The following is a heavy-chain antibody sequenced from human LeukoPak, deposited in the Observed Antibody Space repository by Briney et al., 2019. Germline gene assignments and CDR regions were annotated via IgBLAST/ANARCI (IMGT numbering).Heavy chain of an antibody. CDR1: GGSFSGYY. Sequence: SETLSLTCAVYGGSFSGYYWSWIRQPPGKGLEWIGEINHSGSTNYNPSLKSRVTISVDTSKKQFSLKLSSVTAADTAVYYCASSVDDYADRLDYWGQGTLVTVSS. J-gene: IGHJ4*02. CDR3: ASSVDDYADRLDY. CDR2: INHSGST. D-gene: IGHD4-17*01. V-gene: IGHV4-34*01.